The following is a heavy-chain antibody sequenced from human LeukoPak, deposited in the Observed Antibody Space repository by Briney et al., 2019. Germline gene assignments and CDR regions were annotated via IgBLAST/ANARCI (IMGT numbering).Heavy chain of an antibody. CDR3: ASVGAEYDYGDYRYFQH. Sequence: SETLSLTCTVSIGPINICYWRWIRRPAQEGLEWIGRIYTGGSTNYNPSLKSRVTMSVDTSKKQFSLKLSSVTAADTAVYYCASVGAEYDYGDYRYFQHWGQGTLVTVSS. D-gene: IGHD4-17*01. CDR1: IGPINICY. J-gene: IGHJ1*01. V-gene: IGHV4-4*07. CDR2: IYTGGST.